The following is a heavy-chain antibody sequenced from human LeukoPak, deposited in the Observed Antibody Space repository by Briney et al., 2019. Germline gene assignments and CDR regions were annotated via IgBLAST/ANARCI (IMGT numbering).Heavy chain of an antibody. J-gene: IGHJ2*01. V-gene: IGHV4-4*08. CDR1: GGPMFSYY. CDR3: ARRAYYDSSGFHPTSGYFDL. D-gene: IGHD3-16*01. CDR2: IYSSGIT. Sequence: SETLSLTCSVSGGPMFSYYWNWIRQPPGKGLEWIGYIYSSGITNYNPSLRSRGTISVATSRNQFSLRLTSVTAEDTAIYYCARRAYYDSSGFHPTSGYFDLWGRGTLVTVSS.